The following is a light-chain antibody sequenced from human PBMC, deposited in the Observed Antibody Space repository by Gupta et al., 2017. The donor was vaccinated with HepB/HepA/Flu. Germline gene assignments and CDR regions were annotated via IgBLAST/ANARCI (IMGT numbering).Light chain of an antibody. CDR1: QSLLHSDGYNY. CDR2: WAS. J-gene: IGKJ1*01. V-gene: IGKV2-28*01. Sequence: NVMTQSPLSLPVTTGETASISCRSSQSLLHSDGYNYVDWYLQKPGQSPQLLIYWASNRASGVTDRISGSGEGKDFTLESSRGEDEDVGVYYCRQGLQTGTFGPGTKVEIK. CDR3: RQGLQTGT.